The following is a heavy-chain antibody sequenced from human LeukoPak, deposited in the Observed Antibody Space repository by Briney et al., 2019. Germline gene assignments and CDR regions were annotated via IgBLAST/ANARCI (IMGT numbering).Heavy chain of an antibody. CDR3: AKGDGYNLSPKYYFDY. J-gene: IGHJ4*02. CDR1: GFTFSSYA. CDR2: ISGSGSST. V-gene: IGHV3-23*01. Sequence: GGSLRLSCAASGFTFSSYAMSWVRQAPGKGLEWVSSISGSGSSTYYADSVEGRFAISRDNSKNTLYLQMSSLRGEDTAIYYCAKGDGYNLSPKYYFDYWGQGTLVTVSS. D-gene: IGHD5-24*01.